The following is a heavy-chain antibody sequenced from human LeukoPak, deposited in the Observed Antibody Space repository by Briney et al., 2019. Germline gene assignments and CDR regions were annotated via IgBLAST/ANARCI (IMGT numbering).Heavy chain of an antibody. V-gene: IGHV4-4*07. CDR3: ARDALIAAAGNNWFDP. CDR1: GGSFSSYS. CDR2: IYTSGST. D-gene: IGHD6-13*01. Sequence: PSETLSLTCTVSGGSFSSYSWSWIRQPAGKGLEWIGRIYTSGSTNHNPSLKSRVTMSVDTSKNQFSLKLSSVTAADTAVYYCARDALIAAAGNNWFDPWGQGTLVTVSS. J-gene: IGHJ5*02.